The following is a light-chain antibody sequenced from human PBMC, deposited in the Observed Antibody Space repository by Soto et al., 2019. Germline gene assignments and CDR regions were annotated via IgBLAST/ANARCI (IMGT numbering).Light chain of an antibody. CDR1: QSISSY. CDR2: AAS. V-gene: IGKV1-33*01. Sequence: DIQMAQSPSCLGGSLGDRFTITCRARQSISSYLNWYQQKPGNATKPLIYAASSLQSGVPSSFSGSGYGTDFTFTISSMKPEDTATYYCQQYDNLPTFGHGTRLEI. J-gene: IGKJ5*01. CDR3: QQYDNLPT.